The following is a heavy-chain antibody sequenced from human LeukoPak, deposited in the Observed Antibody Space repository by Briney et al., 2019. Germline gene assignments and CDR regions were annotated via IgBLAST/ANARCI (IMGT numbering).Heavy chain of an antibody. Sequence: GGSLRLSCAASGFTFSSYEMNWVRQAPGKGLEWVSSISSSSSYIYYADSVKGRLTISRNNAKNSLYLQMNSLRAEDTAVYYCARQFSRYCSGGSCYFDYWGQGTPVTVSS. CDR2: ISSSSSYI. J-gene: IGHJ4*02. V-gene: IGHV3-21*01. CDR3: ARQFSRYCSGGSCYFDY. D-gene: IGHD2-15*01. CDR1: GFTFSSYE.